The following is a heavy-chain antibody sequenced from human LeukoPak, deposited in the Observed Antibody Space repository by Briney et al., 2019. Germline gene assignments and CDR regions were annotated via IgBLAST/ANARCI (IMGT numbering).Heavy chain of an antibody. J-gene: IGHJ4*02. Sequence: GGSLRLSCAAPGFTLSNAWMGWVRQAPGKGLEWVGRIKSKTDGGTTDYAAPVKGRFTISRDDSKNTLYLQMSSLKTEDTAVYYCTTDPEGTDDYWGQGTLVTVSS. CDR3: TTDPEGTDDY. CDR1: GFTLSNAW. CDR2: IKSKTDGGTT. D-gene: IGHD1-1*01. V-gene: IGHV3-15*01.